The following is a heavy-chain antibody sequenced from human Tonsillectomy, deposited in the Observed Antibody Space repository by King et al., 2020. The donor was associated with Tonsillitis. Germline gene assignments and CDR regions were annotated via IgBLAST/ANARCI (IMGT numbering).Heavy chain of an antibody. Sequence: LQLQESGPRLVKPSETLSLTCTVSGGSISSSSYYWGWIRQPPGKGMEYIGNIYYTGTTYYNPSLKSRVTISVDTSKNQFSLNLSSVTVADTAVYYCARLLWFGEWNWGQGTLVTVSS. D-gene: IGHD3-10*01. CDR1: GGSISSSSYY. CDR2: IYYTGTT. J-gene: IGHJ4*02. CDR3: ARLLWFGEWN. V-gene: IGHV4-39*01.